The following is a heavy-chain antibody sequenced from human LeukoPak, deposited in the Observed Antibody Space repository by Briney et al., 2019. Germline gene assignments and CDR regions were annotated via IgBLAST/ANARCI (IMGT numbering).Heavy chain of an antibody. CDR2: IVGGGDPT. V-gene: IGHV3-23*01. D-gene: IGHD5-24*01. CDR3: ARSRDGYNILDY. CDR1: GFTFSSFA. J-gene: IGHJ4*02. Sequence: GGSLRLSCAASGFTFSSFAMTWDRQAPGKGLEWVSAIVGGGDPTHYADSVRGRFTISRDNSKNTLNLQMNSLRAEDTAVYYCARSRDGYNILDYWGQGTLVTVSS.